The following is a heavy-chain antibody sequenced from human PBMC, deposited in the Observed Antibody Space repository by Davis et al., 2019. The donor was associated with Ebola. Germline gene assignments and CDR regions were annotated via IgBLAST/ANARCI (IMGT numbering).Heavy chain of an antibody. CDR1: GGSFSGYY. J-gene: IGHJ6*02. CDR3: ARWPGYCSGGNCYSGLDV. D-gene: IGHD2-15*01. CDR2: INHSGST. V-gene: IGHV4-34*01. Sequence: PSETLSLTCAVYGGSFSGYYWSWIRQPPGKGLEWIGEINHSGSTNYNPSLKSRVTISVDTSKNQFSLKLSSVTAADTAVYYCARWPGYCSGGNCYSGLDVWGQGTTVTVSS.